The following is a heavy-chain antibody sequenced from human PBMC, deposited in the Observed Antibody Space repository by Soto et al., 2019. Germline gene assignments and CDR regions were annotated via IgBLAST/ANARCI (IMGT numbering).Heavy chain of an antibody. CDR1: GYEFINYW. D-gene: IGHD2-8*01. CDR3: ARLHGYCSSGLCLYAIDF. Sequence: GESLKISCKGSGYEFINYWIGWVRQMSGKGLEWMGIIYPYDSSTRYSPSFQGQVTFSVDKSMTTAYLQWGSLEASDTAMYFCARLHGYCSSGLCLYAIDFWGQGTTVTVSS. V-gene: IGHV5-51*01. J-gene: IGHJ6*02. CDR2: IYPYDSST.